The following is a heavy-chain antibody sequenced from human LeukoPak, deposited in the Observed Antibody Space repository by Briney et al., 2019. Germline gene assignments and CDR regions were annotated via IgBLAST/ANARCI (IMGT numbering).Heavy chain of an antibody. D-gene: IGHD3-22*01. V-gene: IGHV4-59*08. Sequence: SETLFLTCAVYGGSFSSYYWSWIRQPPGKGLEWIGYIYYSGSTNYNPSLKSRVTISVDTSKNQFSLKLSSVTAADTAVYYCARHLGNYYDSSGPVPYYFDYWGQGTLVTVSS. CDR1: GGSFSSYY. CDR2: IYYSGST. CDR3: ARHLGNYYDSSGPVPYYFDY. J-gene: IGHJ4*02.